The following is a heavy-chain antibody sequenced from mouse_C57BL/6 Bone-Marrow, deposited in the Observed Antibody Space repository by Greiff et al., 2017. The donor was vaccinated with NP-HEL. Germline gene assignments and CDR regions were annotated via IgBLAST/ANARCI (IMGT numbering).Heavy chain of an antibody. CDR3: TREGNYDYAFDY. Sequence: EVKVEESGEGLVKPGGSLKLSCAASGFTFSSYAMSWVRQTPEKRLEWVAYISSGGDYIYYADTVKGRFTISRDNARNTLYLQMSSLKSEDTAMYYCTREGNYDYAFDYWGQGTTLTVSS. V-gene: IGHV5-9-1*02. D-gene: IGHD2-4*01. CDR2: ISSGGDYI. CDR1: GFTFSSYA. J-gene: IGHJ2*01.